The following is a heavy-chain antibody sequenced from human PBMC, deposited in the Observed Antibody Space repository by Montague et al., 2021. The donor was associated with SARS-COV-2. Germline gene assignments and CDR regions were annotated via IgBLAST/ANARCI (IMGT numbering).Heavy chain of an antibody. Sequence: SLRLSCAASGFTVSTFDMTWVRQAPGKGLECVSVILSGGRTFYAASVKGRFTIPRDDSTDTLYLHMNSLGGEDTAIYSCTKDWDYWGQGALVTVSS. V-gene: IGHV3-23*03. CDR1: GFTVSTFD. J-gene: IGHJ4*02. CDR3: TKDWDY. CDR2: ILSGGRT.